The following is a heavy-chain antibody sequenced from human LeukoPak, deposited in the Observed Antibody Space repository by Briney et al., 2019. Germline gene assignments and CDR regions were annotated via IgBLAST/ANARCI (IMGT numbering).Heavy chain of an antibody. Sequence: SETLSLTCTVSGGSISSYYWSWIRQPAGKGLEWIGRIYTSGSTNYNPSLKSRVTMSVDTSKNQFSLKLGSVTAADTAVYYCARFRGSSSGGYYYYYMDVWGKGTTVTVSS. CDR1: GGSISSYY. J-gene: IGHJ6*03. D-gene: IGHD6-6*01. CDR2: IYTSGST. CDR3: ARFRGSSSGGYYYYYMDV. V-gene: IGHV4-4*07.